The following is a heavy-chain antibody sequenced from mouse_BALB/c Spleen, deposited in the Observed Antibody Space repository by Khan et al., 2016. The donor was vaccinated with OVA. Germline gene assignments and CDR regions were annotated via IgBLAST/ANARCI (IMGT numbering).Heavy chain of an antibody. D-gene: IGHD1-1*01. CDR2: INTETGEP. CDR3: TRNFLNYDGISPFAY. V-gene: IGHV9-2-1*01. Sequence: QIQLVQSGPELKKPGETVKISCKASGYTFTDYSMHWVKKAPGKGLKWMGWINTETGEPTYADDFKGRFAFSLETSASTAYLQINNIKNEDTDTYFCTRNFLNYDGISPFAYWGQGTLVTVSA. CDR1: GYTFTDYS. J-gene: IGHJ3*01.